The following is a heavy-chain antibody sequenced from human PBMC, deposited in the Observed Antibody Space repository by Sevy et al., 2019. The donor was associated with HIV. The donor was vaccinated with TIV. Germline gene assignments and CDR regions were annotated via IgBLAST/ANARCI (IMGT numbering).Heavy chain of an antibody. J-gene: IGHJ4*01. CDR3: ATGDSAMITDLDY. CDR1: RFSFSNNA. D-gene: IGHD5-18*01. Sequence: GGSLRLSCGASRFSFSNNAMNWVRQAPGKGPEWVSGIASGGLTYYADSVKGRFTISRDNSMEMLFLQMNSLRPDDTAVYYCATGDSAMITDLDYWGQGTLVTVSS. CDR2: IASGGLT. V-gene: IGHV3-23*01.